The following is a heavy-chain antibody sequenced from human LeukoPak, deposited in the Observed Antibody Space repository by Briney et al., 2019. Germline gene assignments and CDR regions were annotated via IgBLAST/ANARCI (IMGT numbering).Heavy chain of an antibody. CDR2: INHSGST. V-gene: IGHV4-34*01. CDR3: ARGRYYGPPLIY. CDR1: GGSFSGYY. D-gene: IGHD3-10*01. J-gene: IGHJ4*02. Sequence: PSETLSLTCAVYGGSFSGYYWSWLRQPPGKGLEWIGEINHSGSTNYHPSLKSRVTISVDTSKNVFSQVLSSVPAPDTAEYYCARGRYYGPPLIYWGQGTLVTVSS.